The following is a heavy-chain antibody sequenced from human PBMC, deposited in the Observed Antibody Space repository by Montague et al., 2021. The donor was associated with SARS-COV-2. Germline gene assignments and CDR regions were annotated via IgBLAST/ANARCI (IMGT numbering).Heavy chain of an antibody. D-gene: IGHD3-22*01. CDR1: GDSISSSSYY. CDR3: ASGPQLEGSCYYYN. Sequence: SETLSLTCTVSGDSISSSSYYWGWIRQPPGKGLEWIGSIYHDGNTYYYPSLKTRISLSIDERKNQFSLKFYSVTVADTAVYSCASGPQLEGSCYYYNWGQGILVTVSS. J-gene: IGHJ4*02. CDR2: IYHDGNT. V-gene: IGHV4-39*01.